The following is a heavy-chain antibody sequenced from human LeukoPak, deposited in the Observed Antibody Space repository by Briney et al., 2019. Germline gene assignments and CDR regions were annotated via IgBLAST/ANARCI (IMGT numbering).Heavy chain of an antibody. V-gene: IGHV1-69*04. CDR2: IIPILGIA. CDR1: GGTFSSYA. J-gene: IGHJ4*02. D-gene: IGHD2-21*02. CDR3: ARTEEYCGGDCYPDY. Sequence: SVKVSCKASGGTFSSYAISWVRQAPGHGLEWMGRIIPILGIANYAQKFQGRVTITADKSTSTAYMELSSLRSEDTAVYYCARTEEYCGGDCYPDYWGQGTLVTVSS.